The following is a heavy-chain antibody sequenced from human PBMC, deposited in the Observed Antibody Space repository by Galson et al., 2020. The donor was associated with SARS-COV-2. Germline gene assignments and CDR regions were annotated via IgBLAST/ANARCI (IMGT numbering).Heavy chain of an antibody. Sequence: ASETLSLTCTVSGGSVSSYYWSWIRQPPGKGLEWIGYIYYSGSTNYNPSLKSRVTISEDTSKNQFSLKLSSVTAADTAVYYCAREGYYDSSGYYHHDAFDIWGQGQWSPSLQ. D-gene: IGHD3-22*01. CDR2: IYYSGST. CDR1: GGSVSSYY. V-gene: IGHV4-59*02. J-gene: IGHJ3*02. CDR3: AREGYYDSSGYYHHDAFDI.